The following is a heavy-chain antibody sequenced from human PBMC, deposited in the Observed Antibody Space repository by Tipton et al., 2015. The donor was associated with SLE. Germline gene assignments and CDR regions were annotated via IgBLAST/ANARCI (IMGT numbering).Heavy chain of an antibody. V-gene: IGHV4-39*01. CDR1: GGSLSSSSYY. J-gene: IGHJ3*02. CDR3: ARLEIAAAHAFDI. D-gene: IGHD6-13*01. Sequence: TLSLTCTVSGGSLSSSSYYWGWIRQPSGKGLEWIGSIYYSGSTYYNPSLKSRVTISVDTSKNQFSLKLSSVTAADTAVYYCARLEIAAAHAFDIWGQGTMVTVSS. CDR2: IYYSGST.